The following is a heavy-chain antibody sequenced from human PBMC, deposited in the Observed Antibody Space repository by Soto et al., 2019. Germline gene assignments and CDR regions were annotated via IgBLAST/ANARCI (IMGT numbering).Heavy chain of an antibody. Sequence: QLQLQESGPGLVKPSETLSLTCTVSGGSISSSSYYWGWIRQPPGKGLEWIGSIYYSGSTYYNPSLKSRVTISVDTSKNQFSLKLSSVTAADTAVYYCARPGGSGWFQFDYWGQGTLVTVSS. CDR2: IYYSGST. CDR1: GGSISSSSYY. J-gene: IGHJ4*02. V-gene: IGHV4-39*01. D-gene: IGHD6-19*01. CDR3: ARPGGSGWFQFDY.